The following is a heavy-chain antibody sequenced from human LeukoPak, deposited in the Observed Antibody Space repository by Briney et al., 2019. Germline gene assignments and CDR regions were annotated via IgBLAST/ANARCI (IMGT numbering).Heavy chain of an antibody. CDR3: ARDAAYGYDRFDY. CDR2: INEDGSDK. Sequence: GGSLRLSCAASGFMFSDYWMAWVRQAPGKGLEWLANINEDGSDKNYVASEKGRFTISRDNAKKSLYLQMNSLRGEDTAVYYCARDAAYGYDRFDYWGQGTQVTVSS. J-gene: IGHJ4*02. CDR1: GFMFSDYW. D-gene: IGHD5-18*01. V-gene: IGHV3-7*01.